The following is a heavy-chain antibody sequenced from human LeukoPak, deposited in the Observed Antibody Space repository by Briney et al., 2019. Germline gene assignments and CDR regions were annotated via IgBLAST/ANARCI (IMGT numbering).Heavy chain of an antibody. D-gene: IGHD3-16*01. J-gene: IGHJ5*02. CDR3: ARSWGGSIPTNSFFDP. CDR1: GGTFSSYA. Sequence: ASVTVSCKASGGTFSSYAISWVRQAPGQGLEWMGRIIPILGIANYAQKFQGRVTITADKSTSTAYMELSSLRSEDTAVYYCARSWGGSIPTNSFFDPWGQGTLVTVSS. CDR2: IIPILGIA. V-gene: IGHV1-69*04.